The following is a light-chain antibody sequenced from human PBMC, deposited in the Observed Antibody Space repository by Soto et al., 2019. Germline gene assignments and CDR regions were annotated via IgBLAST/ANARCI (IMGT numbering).Light chain of an antibody. Sequence: TQVTQSPLSLSASVGEKIIHTGRASRDVGSDVSWYQQKTGQAPKLVTYAASNLHTGVPSRFTGGRSGTEVTLTISSLQPEDLASYYCLQDYGDSWTFGQGTKVDI. CDR1: RDVGSD. V-gene: IGKV1-6*01. CDR3: LQDYGDSWT. J-gene: IGKJ1*01. CDR2: AAS.